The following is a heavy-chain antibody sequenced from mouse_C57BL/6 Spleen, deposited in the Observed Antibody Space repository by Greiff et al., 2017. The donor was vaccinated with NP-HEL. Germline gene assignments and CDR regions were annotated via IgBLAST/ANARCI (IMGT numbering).Heavy chain of an antibody. CDR1: GFSLTSYA. V-gene: IGHV2-9-1*01. D-gene: IGHD2-3*01. CDR2: IWTGGGT. J-gene: IGHJ4*01. CDR3: ARNYDGSLYAMDY. Sequence: VQLQQSGPGLVAPSQSLSITCTVSGFSLTSYAISWVRQPPGKGLEWLGVIWTGGGTNYNSALKSRLSISKDNSKSQVFLKMNSLQTDDTARYYCARNYDGSLYAMDYWGQGTSVTVSS.